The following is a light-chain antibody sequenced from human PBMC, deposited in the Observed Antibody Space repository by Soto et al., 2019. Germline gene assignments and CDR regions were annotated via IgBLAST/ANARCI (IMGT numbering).Light chain of an antibody. J-gene: IGLJ2*01. Sequence: QSALTQPASVSGAPGQSITISCTGTSSDVGKYTFVSWYGKHPGKAPKRIIFEVNKRHSGVSNRFSGSKSGNTASLTISGLQAEDEANYYCCLYGGSNNYVVFGGGTKLTVL. V-gene: IGLV2-23*02. CDR1: SSDVGKYTF. CDR2: EVN. CDR3: CLYGGSNNYVV.